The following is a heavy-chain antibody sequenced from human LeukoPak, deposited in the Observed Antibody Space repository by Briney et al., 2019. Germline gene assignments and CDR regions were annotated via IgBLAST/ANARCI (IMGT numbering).Heavy chain of an antibody. CDR3: ATERRYSSGRWDYYFDN. V-gene: IGHV4-34*01. CDR2: INHSGGT. D-gene: IGHD6-19*01. Sequence: PSETLSLTCAVYGGSFSGYYWSWIRQSPGKGPEWIGEINHSGGTNYNPSLKSRVTILVDTSQNQFSLKLSSVTAADTAVYYCATERRYSSGRWDYYFDNWGQGTLVTVSS. CDR1: GGSFSGYY. J-gene: IGHJ4*02.